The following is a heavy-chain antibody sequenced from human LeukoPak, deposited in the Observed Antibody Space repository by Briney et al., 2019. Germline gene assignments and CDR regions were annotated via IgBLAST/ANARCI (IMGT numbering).Heavy chain of an antibody. Sequence: SETLSLTCTVSGGSISGYYWSWIRQPPGKGLEWIGYIYYSGSTNYNPSLKSRVTISVDASQNQFSLKLSSVTAADTAIYYCARFDGDCFDPWGQGTLVTVSS. J-gene: IGHJ5*02. D-gene: IGHD3-9*01. CDR2: IYYSGST. CDR3: ARFDGDCFDP. CDR1: GGSISGYY. V-gene: IGHV4-59*08.